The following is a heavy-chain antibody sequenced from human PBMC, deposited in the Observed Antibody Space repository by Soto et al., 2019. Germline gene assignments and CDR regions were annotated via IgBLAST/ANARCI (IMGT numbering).Heavy chain of an antibody. CDR2: IDPSDSYT. CDR3: ARQWVNADSSGWQDLIDY. J-gene: IGHJ4*02. V-gene: IGHV5-10-1*01. CDR1: GYDFTNYW. D-gene: IGHD6-19*01. Sequence: GESLKISCKGSGYDFTNYWITWVRQMPGKGLEWKGRIDPSDSYTNYSPSFQGHVTISADKSISTAYLQWSSLKASDTALYYCARQWVNADSSGWQDLIDYLGQGTLVTVSS.